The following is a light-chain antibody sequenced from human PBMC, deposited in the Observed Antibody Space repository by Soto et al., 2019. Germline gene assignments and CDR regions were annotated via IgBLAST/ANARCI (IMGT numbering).Light chain of an antibody. CDR3: CSYAGSSTSPYV. V-gene: IGLV2-23*01. Sequence: LTQPASVSGSPGQSITISCTGTSSDFGSHNLVSWYQQHPGKAPKLMIYEASKRPSGFSDRFSGSKSGNTASLTISGLQAEDEADYYCCSYAGSSTSPYVFGTGTKVTVL. CDR1: SSDFGSHNL. J-gene: IGLJ1*01. CDR2: EAS.